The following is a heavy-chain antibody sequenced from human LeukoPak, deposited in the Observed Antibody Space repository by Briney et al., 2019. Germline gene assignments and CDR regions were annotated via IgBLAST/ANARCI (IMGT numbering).Heavy chain of an antibody. J-gene: IGHJ6*02. Sequence: PGGSLRLSCAASGFTLSTYWMTWVRQAPGKGLEWVANIKHDGSEKYYVDSLKGRFTISRDNAKNSLYLQMNSLRAEDTAVYYCAGTGLPYAMDVWGQGTTVTVSS. CDR1: GFTLSTYW. CDR3: AGTGLPYAMDV. D-gene: IGHD3/OR15-3a*01. V-gene: IGHV3-7*01. CDR2: IKHDGSEK.